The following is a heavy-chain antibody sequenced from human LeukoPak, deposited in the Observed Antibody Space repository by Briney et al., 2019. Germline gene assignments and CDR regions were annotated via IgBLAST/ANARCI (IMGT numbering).Heavy chain of an antibody. Sequence: ASVKVSCKASGYTFTGYYMHWVRQAPGQGLEWMGWINPNSGGTNYAQKFQGRVTMTRDTSISTAYMELSRLRSDDTAVYYCARESLPIRSSGWYGGTYYYYGMDVWGQGTTVTVSS. D-gene: IGHD6-19*01. J-gene: IGHJ6*02. V-gene: IGHV1-2*02. CDR3: ARESLPIRSSGWYGGTYYYYGMDV. CDR1: GYTFTGYY. CDR2: INPNSGGT.